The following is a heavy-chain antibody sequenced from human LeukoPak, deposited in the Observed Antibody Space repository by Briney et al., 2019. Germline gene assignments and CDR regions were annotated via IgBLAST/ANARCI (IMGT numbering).Heavy chain of an antibody. CDR3: ARGRHYYDSSGYDY. D-gene: IGHD3-22*01. V-gene: IGHV4-59*08. CDR2: IYYSGST. CDR1: GGSISSYY. Sequence: SETLSLTCTVSGGSISSYYWSWIRQPPGKGLEWIGYIYYSGSTNYNPSLKSRVTISVDTSENQFSLKLGSVTAADTAVYYCARGRHYYDSSGYDYWGQGTLVTVSS. J-gene: IGHJ4*02.